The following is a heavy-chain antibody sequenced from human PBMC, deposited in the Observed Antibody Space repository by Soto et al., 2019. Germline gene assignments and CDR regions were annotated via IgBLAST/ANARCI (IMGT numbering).Heavy chain of an antibody. Sequence: GESLKISCQGAGYSFSSYWIGWVRQMPGKGPEWMRIIYPGDSDTRYSPSFQGQVTISADKSISTAYLQWGSLKASDTAIYYCARLYHFDTSATSTGDFDYWGQGTLVTSPQ. J-gene: IGHJ4*02. D-gene: IGHD3-22*01. CDR1: GYSFSSYW. CDR3: ARLYHFDTSATSTGDFDY. CDR2: IYPGDSDT. V-gene: IGHV5-51*01.